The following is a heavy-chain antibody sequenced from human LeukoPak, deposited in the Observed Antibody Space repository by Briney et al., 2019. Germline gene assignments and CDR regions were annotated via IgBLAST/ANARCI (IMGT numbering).Heavy chain of an antibody. CDR3: AREVGTRGHFDY. CDR2: INPSGGNT. CDR1: GYIFTIFY. V-gene: IGHV1-46*01. D-gene: IGHD1-14*01. Sequence: GASVNVSCKASGYIFTIFYMHGVRQAPGQGLEWMGIINPSGGNTGYAQKFQGRVTMTRDTSTSTVYMELSSLRSEATAVYYCAREVGTRGHFDYWGRGTPVTVSS. J-gene: IGHJ4*02.